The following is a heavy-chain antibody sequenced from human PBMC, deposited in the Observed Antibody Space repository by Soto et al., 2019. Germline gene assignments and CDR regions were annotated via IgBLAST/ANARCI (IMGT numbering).Heavy chain of an antibody. J-gene: IGHJ4*02. V-gene: IGHV3-23*01. D-gene: IGHD1-26*01. CDR3: AKDLPYIVGKNFDY. CDR1: GVTFGGFG. CDR2: ISGSGGST. Sequence: AGGSLRLSYAAAGVTFGGFGINCVRQAPGKGLEWVSAISGSGGSTYYADSVKGRFTISRDNSKNTLYLQMNSLRAEDTAVYYCAKDLPYIVGKNFDYWGQGTLVTVSS.